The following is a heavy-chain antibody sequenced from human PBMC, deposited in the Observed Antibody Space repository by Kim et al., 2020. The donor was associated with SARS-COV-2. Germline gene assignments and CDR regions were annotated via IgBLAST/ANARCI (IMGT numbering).Heavy chain of an antibody. D-gene: IGHD6-6*01. V-gene: IGHV4-39*07. J-gene: IGHJ4*02. CDR1: GGSISSSSYY. CDR2: IYYSGST. CDR3: ASVGSSSHPRVHFDY. Sequence: SETLSLTCTVSGGSISSSSYYWGWIRQPPGKGLEWIGSIYYSGSTYYNPSLKSRVTISVDTSKNQFSLKLSSVTAADTAVYYCASVGSSSHPRVHFDYWGQGTLVTVSS.